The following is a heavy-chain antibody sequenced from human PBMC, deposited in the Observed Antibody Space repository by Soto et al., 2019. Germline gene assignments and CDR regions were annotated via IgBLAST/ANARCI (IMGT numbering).Heavy chain of an antibody. CDR3: ASDYYDSSGLFDY. CDR2: IYSGGST. Sequence: GGSLRLSCAASGFTVSSNYMSWVRQAPGKGLEWVSVIYSGGSTYYADSVKGRFTISRDNSKNTLYLQMNSLRAEDTAVYYCASDYYDSSGLFDYWGQGTLVTVSS. V-gene: IGHV3-53*01. D-gene: IGHD3-22*01. J-gene: IGHJ4*02. CDR1: GFTVSSNY.